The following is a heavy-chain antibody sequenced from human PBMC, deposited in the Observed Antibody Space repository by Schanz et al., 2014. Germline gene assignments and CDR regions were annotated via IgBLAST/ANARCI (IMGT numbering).Heavy chain of an antibody. Sequence: DVQLLESGGGLVQPGGSLRLSCAASGFTFSSYAMSWVRQPPGKGLEWVSSIRGSGGGTDYADSVKGRFTISRDNSKNTLYLQMNSLRAEDTAVYYCAKNWKGHHITGRPGWSDGMDVWGQGTTVTVSS. CDR1: GFTFSSYA. D-gene: IGHD6-6*01. V-gene: IGHV3-23*01. J-gene: IGHJ6*02. CDR2: IRGSGGGT. CDR3: AKNWKGHHITGRPGWSDGMDV.